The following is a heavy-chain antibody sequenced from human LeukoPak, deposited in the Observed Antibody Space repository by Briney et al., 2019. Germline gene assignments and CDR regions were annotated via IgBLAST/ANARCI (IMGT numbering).Heavy chain of an antibody. D-gene: IGHD1-26*01. CDR2: INHSGST. Sequence: SETLSLTCAVYGGSFSGYYWSWIRQPPGKGLEWIGEINHSGSTNYNPSLKSRVTISVDTSKNQFSLKLSSMTAADTAVYYCARMRIVGATPSVSNNWFDPWGQGTLVTVSS. J-gene: IGHJ5*02. CDR3: ARMRIVGATPSVSNNWFDP. CDR1: GGSFSGYY. V-gene: IGHV4-34*01.